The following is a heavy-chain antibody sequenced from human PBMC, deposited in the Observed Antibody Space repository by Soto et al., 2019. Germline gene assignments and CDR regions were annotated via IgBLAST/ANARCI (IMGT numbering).Heavy chain of an antibody. J-gene: IGHJ4*02. V-gene: IGHV4-39*01. D-gene: IGHD3-16*01. Sequence: QLQLQESVPGLVQPSETLSLTCTVSGDSVISDHYYWAWIRQPPGKGLEWIGNMHYTGETYQNPALRSRVTIFVDTSENHVSLKLSSVTAADTAMYYCARQGGNKFDYLGQGTLVTVSS. CDR3: ARQGGNKFDY. CDR2: MHYTGET. CDR1: GDSVISDHYY.